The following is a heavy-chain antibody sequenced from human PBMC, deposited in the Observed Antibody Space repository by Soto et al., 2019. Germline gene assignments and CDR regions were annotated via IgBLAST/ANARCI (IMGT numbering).Heavy chain of an antibody. D-gene: IGHD1-26*01. CDR3: ATNGTSHPNYYYAMDV. J-gene: IGHJ6*01. CDR1: GYSFSIYW. V-gene: IGHV5-10-1*01. CDR2: LDPSDSYT. Sequence: GAVLKISGDVSGYSFSIYWISWVLQMPGKGLEGLGRLDPSDSYTKYSPSFQGHVTISADTSISTAYLQCSSLEAPHTAMSSCATNGTSHPNYYYAMDVCGQRTTVTVSS.